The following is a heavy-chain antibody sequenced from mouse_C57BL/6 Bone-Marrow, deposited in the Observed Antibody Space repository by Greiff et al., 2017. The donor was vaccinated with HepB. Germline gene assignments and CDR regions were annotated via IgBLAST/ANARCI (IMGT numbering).Heavy chain of an antibody. V-gene: IGHV5-12*01. CDR1: GFTFSDYY. CDR3: ARPGPNNHFDY. J-gene: IGHJ2*01. CDR2: ISNGGGST. D-gene: IGHD6-1*01. Sequence: DVMLVESGGGLVQPGGSLKLSCAASGFTFSDYYMYWVRQTPEKRLEWVAYISNGGGSTYYPDTIKGRFTISRDNAKNTLYLQMSRLKSEDTAMYYCARPGPNNHFDYWGQGTTLTVSS.